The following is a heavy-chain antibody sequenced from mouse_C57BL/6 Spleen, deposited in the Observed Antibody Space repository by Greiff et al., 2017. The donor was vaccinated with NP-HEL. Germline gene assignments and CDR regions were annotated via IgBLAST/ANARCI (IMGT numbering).Heavy chain of an antibody. CDR1: GYTFTGYW. CDR2: ILPGSGST. V-gene: IGHV1-9*01. CDR3: ARRFHYGSSYDYAMDY. J-gene: IGHJ4*01. D-gene: IGHD1-1*01. Sequence: QVQLQQSGAELMKPGASVKLSCKATGYTFTGYWIEWVKQRPGHGLEWIGEILPGSGSTNYNEKFKGKATFTADTSSNTAYMQLSSLTTEDSAIYYCARRFHYGSSYDYAMDYWGQGTSVTVSS.